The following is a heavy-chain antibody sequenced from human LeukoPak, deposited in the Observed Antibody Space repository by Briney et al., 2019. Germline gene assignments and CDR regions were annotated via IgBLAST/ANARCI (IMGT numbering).Heavy chain of an antibody. V-gene: IGHV1-69*05. CDR3: ARDVHGDYGSGWFDP. J-gene: IGHJ5*02. Sequence: SVKVSCKTSGGTFNNSAISWVRQARGQGLEWLGRIMPLFGTAGYAQKFQGRVTITKDESTRTVYLELTSLTSDDTAVYYCARDVHGDYGSGWFDPWGQGTLVSVSS. CDR2: IMPLFGTA. D-gene: IGHD4-17*01. CDR1: GGTFNNSA.